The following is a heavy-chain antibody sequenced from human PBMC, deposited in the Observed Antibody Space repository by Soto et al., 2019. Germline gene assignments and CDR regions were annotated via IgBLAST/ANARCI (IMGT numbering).Heavy chain of an antibody. D-gene: IGHD6-19*01. CDR3: AGDRAVSARGSFDY. CDR1: GGSVSSTNW. V-gene: IGHV4-4*02. J-gene: IGHJ4*02. CDR2: IYHSGST. Sequence: QVQLQESGPGLVEPSGTLSLTCAVSGGSVSSTNWWSWVRQPPGKGLEWIGEIYHSGSTYYNPSLKSRVTISVDKSKNQFSLRLSSVTAADTAVYFCAGDRAVSARGSFDYWGQGTLVTVSS.